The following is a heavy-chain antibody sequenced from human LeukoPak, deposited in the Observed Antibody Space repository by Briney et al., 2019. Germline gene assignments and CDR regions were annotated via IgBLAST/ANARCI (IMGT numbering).Heavy chain of an antibody. J-gene: IGHJ4*02. V-gene: IGHV3-30*02. CDR1: GFTFRNYG. CDR3: TRDPAVAGTGYYFDY. CDR2: IWYDGSNK. D-gene: IGHD6-19*01. Sequence: PGGSLRLSCAASGFTFRNYGMHWVRQAPGKGLEWVAIIWYDGSNKYYADSVKGRFTISRDNSKNTLYLQMHSLRAEDTAVYYCTRDPAVAGTGYYFDYWGQGTLVTVSS.